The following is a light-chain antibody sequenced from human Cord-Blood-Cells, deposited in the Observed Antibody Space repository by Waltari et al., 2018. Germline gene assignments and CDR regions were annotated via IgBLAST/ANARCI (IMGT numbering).Light chain of an antibody. CDR3: QQSYSTPT. Sequence: DIQMTQSPSSLSASVGDRVTITCRASQSISSYLTWYQQKPGKAPKLLIYAASSLQRGVPSRFSGSGSGTDFTLTISSLQPEDFATYYCQQSYSTPTFGQGTKVEIK. CDR1: QSISSY. V-gene: IGKV1-39*01. J-gene: IGKJ1*01. CDR2: AAS.